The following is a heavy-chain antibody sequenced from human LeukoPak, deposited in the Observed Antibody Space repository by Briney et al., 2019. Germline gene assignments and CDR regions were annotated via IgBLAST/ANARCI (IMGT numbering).Heavy chain of an antibody. CDR3: ARVVREFSWVPDY. CDR2: IYYSGST. Sequence: YWMHWIRQHPGKGLEWIGYIYYSGSTYYNPSLKSRVTISVDTSKNQFSLKLSSVTAADTAVYYCARVVREFSWVPDYWGQGTLVTVSS. CDR1: Y. D-gene: IGHD3-10*01. V-gene: IGHV4-31*02. J-gene: IGHJ4*02.